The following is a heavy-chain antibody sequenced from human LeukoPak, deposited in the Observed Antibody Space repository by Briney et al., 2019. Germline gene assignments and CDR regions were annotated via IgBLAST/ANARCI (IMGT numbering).Heavy chain of an antibody. CDR3: ARDRAVGLYYYYYMDV. D-gene: IGHD4-23*01. V-gene: IGHV3-21*01. CDR2: ISSSSSYI. J-gene: IGHJ6*03. Sequence: PGGSLRLSCAASGFTFSSYAMTWVRQAPGKGLEWVSSISSSSSYIYYADSVKGRFTISRDNAKNSLYLQMNSLRAEDTAVYYCARDRAVGLYYYYYMDVWGKGTTVTVSS. CDR1: GFTFSSYA.